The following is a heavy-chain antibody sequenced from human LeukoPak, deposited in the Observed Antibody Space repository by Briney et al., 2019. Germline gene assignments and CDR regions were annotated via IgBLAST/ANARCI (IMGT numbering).Heavy chain of an antibody. Sequence: GGCLRLSCADSVYTSDVSGVCCVCHAPGRGRGWGSGLNWNEGSTEYADAVKGRFTNSRDNAKNSLYLQMNSLRAEDTALYYWARAYYYDSSGFDYWGQGTLVTVSS. CDR1: VYTSDVSG. V-gene: IGHV3-20*04. D-gene: IGHD3-22*01. CDR2: LNWNEGST. CDR3: ARAYYYDSSGFDY. J-gene: IGHJ4*02.